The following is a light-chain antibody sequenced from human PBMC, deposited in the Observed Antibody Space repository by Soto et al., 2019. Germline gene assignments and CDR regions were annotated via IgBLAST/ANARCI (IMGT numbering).Light chain of an antibody. CDR1: QSVSSNF. V-gene: IGKV3-20*01. CDR3: HQYGSSPRT. Sequence: EIVLTQSPGTLSLSPGDSATLSCRASQSVSSNFLAWYQQKPGQAPRLLIYGASIRATGIPDRFSGSGSGTDFTLTIRRLEPEDFAMYFCHQYGSSPRTFGQGTKVEIK. CDR2: GAS. J-gene: IGKJ1*01.